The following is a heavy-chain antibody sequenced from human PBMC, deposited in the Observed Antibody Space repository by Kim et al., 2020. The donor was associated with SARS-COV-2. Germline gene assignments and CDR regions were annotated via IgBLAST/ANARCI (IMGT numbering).Heavy chain of an antibody. D-gene: IGHD2-2*01. Sequence: SVKVSCKASGGTFSSYAISWVRQAPGQGLEWMGGIIPIFGTANYAQKFQGRVTITADESTSTAYMELSSLRSEDTAVYYCARDGADIVVVPALTYAFDIWGQRAKVTVSS. CDR2: IIPIFGTA. J-gene: IGHJ3*02. CDR3: ARDGADIVVVPALTYAFDI. CDR1: GGTFSSYA. V-gene: IGHV1-69*13.